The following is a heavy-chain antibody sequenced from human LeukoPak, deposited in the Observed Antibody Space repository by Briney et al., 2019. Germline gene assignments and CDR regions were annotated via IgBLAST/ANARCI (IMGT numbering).Heavy chain of an antibody. J-gene: IGHJ4*02. V-gene: IGHV3-53*04. Sequence: PRGSLRLSCAASGFTVSSNYMSWVRQAPGKGLEWVSVIYSGGSTYYPDSVKGRFTISRHNSKNTLYLQMNSLRAEDTAVYYCARGVGPYYDSSGSYYFDYWGQGTLVSVSS. CDR1: GFTVSSNY. CDR2: IYSGGST. CDR3: ARGVGPYYDSSGSYYFDY. D-gene: IGHD3-22*01.